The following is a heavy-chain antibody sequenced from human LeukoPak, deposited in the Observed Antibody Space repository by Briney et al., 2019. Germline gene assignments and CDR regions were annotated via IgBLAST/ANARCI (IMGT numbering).Heavy chain of an antibody. CDR3: ARDRNLRDGLSMDV. D-gene: IGHD5-24*01. V-gene: IGHV4-38-2*02. CDR2: IYHSGST. CDR1: GYSISSGYY. J-gene: IGHJ6*03. Sequence: SETLSLTRTVSGYSISSGYYWGWIRQPPGKGLEWIGSIYHSGSTYYNPSLKSRVTISVDTSKNQFSLKLSSVTAADTAVYYCARDRNLRDGLSMDVRGKGTTVTVSS.